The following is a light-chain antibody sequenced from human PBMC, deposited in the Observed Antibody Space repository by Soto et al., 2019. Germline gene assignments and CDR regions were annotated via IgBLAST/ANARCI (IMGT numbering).Light chain of an antibody. CDR3: QSVDINVRALS. Sequence: QSVLTQPPSVSGAPGQRVTISCTGSNSNIGAGFGVQWYQQFPRTAPRLLIYSNTNRPSGVPDRFSASKSGTSASLAITGLRAEDEADYYSQSVDINVRALSFGVGTKLTVL. V-gene: IGLV1-40*01. J-gene: IGLJ2*01. CDR2: SNT. CDR1: NSNIGAGFG.